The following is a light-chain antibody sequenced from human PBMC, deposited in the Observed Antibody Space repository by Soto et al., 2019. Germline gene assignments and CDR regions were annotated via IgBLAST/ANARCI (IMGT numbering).Light chain of an antibody. CDR2: EVS. J-gene: IGLJ1*01. CDR1: SSDVDGYNY. CDR3: NSYTSSSTYI. Sequence: QSALTQPASVSGSPGQSITISCTGTSSDVDGYNYVSWYQQHPGKAPKLMIYEVSNRPSGVSNRFSGPKSGNTASLTISGLQAEDEADYYCNSYTSSSTYIFGTGTKLTVL. V-gene: IGLV2-14*01.